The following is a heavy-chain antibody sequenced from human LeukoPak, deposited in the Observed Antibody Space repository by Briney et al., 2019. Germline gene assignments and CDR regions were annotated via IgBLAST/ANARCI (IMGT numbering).Heavy chain of an antibody. CDR2: IWYDGSNK. CDR1: GFTFSSYG. V-gene: IGHV3-33*01. CDR3: ARGDGYNDAEYLQH. J-gene: IGHJ1*01. D-gene: IGHD5-24*01. Sequence: PGRSLRLSCAASGFTFSSYGMHWVRQAPGKGLEWVAVIWYDGSNKYYGDSVKGRFTISRDNSKKTLYLQMNRLRVEDTAVYYFARGDGYNDAEYLQHWGQGTLVTVSS.